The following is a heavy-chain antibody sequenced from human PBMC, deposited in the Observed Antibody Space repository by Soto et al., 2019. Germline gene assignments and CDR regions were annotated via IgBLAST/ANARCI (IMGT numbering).Heavy chain of an antibody. Sequence: GGSLRLSCAASGFTFSSYAMHWVRQAPGKGLEWVAVISYDGSNKYYADSVKGRFTISRDNSKNTLYLQMNSLRAEDTAVYYCARSSGSGYPEYYFDYWGQGTLVTVSS. CDR3: ARSSGSGYPEYYFDY. D-gene: IGHD3-3*01. V-gene: IGHV3-30-3*01. CDR2: ISYDGSNK. J-gene: IGHJ4*02. CDR1: GFTFSSYA.